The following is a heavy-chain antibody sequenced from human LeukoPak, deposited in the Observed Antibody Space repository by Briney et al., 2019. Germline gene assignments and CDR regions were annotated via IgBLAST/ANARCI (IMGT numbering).Heavy chain of an antibody. CDR2: ISYDGSNK. CDR3: ARDWQQLVFDY. V-gene: IGHV3-30-3*01. D-gene: IGHD6-13*01. Sequence: PGGSLRLSCAASGFTFSSYAMHWVRQAPGEGLEWVAVISYDGSNKYYADSVKGRFTISRDNSKNTLYLQMNSLRAEDTAVYYCARDWQQLVFDYWGQGTLVTVSS. J-gene: IGHJ4*02. CDR1: GFTFSSYA.